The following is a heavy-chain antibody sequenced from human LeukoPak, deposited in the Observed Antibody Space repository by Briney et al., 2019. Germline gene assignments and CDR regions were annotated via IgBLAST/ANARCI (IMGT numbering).Heavy chain of an antibody. CDR2: ISAYNGNT. CDR1: GYTFTSYG. D-gene: IGHD1-26*01. J-gene: IGHJ4*02. Sequence: ASVKVSCKASGYTFTSYGISWVRQAPGQGLEWMGWISAYNGNTNYAQKLQGRVTMTTDTSTSTAYMELRSLRSDDTAVYYCARDRPITEWELTTFDYWGQGTLVTVSS. V-gene: IGHV1-18*01. CDR3: ARDRPITEWELTTFDY.